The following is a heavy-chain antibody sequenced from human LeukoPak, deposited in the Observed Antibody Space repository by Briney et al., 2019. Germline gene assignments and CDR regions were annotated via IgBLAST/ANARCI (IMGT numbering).Heavy chain of an antibody. V-gene: IGHV3-53*01. CDR3: ARAWDCVAGAFDI. Sequence: GGSLRLSCAASGYAVRLNYMTWLRQAPGKGLEWLSCIYSGGDKYYADSVRGRFTGSIDDSKNILYLEMNIQRGDDTGIYYCARAWDCVAGAFDIWGQGTVVTVSS. J-gene: IGHJ3*02. D-gene: IGHD2-21*01. CDR2: IYSGGDK. CDR1: GYAVRLNY.